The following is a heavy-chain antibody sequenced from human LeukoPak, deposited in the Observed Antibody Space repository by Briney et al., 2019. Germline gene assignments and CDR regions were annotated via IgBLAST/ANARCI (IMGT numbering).Heavy chain of an antibody. CDR3: ARGTPHYYGSGSYYIRRFDP. V-gene: IGHV4-39*01. CDR1: GGSISSRDFY. CDR2: IYYSGST. D-gene: IGHD3-10*01. Sequence: SETLSLTCTVSGGSISSRDFYWGWIRQPPGKGLEWIGTIYYSGSTYYNPSLKSRVTISVDASKNQFSLRLTSVTAADTAVYYCARGTPHYYGSGSYYIRRFDPWGQGTLVTVSS. J-gene: IGHJ5*02.